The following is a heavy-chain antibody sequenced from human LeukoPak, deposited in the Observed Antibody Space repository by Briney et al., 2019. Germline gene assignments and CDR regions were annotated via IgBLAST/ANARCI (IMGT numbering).Heavy chain of an antibody. CDR3: VYSSSSYFDY. Sequence: SVKVSCKASGGTFSNYAFSWVRQAPGQGLEWMGGIIPIFGTTNYAQRFQGRVTITADESTSTAYMELSSLRSEDTAVYYCVYSSSSYFDYLGQGTLVTVSS. CDR1: GGTFSNYA. J-gene: IGHJ4*02. V-gene: IGHV1-69*13. CDR2: IIPIFGTT. D-gene: IGHD6-6*01.